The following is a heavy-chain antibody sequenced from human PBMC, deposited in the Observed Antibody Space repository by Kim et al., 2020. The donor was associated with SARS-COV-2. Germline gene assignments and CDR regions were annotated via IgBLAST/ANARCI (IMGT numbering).Heavy chain of an antibody. CDR3: ARDILGYCSGGSCFTGAFYYYYYGMDV. D-gene: IGHD2-15*01. J-gene: IGHJ6*02. Sequence: ASVKVSCKASGYTFTSYGISWVRQAPGQGLEWMGWISAYNGNTNYAQKLQGRVTMTTDTSTSTAYMELRSLRSDDTAVYYCARDILGYCSGGSCFTGAFYYYYYGMDVWGQGTTVTVSS. CDR1: GYTFTSYG. CDR2: ISAYNGNT. V-gene: IGHV1-18*01.